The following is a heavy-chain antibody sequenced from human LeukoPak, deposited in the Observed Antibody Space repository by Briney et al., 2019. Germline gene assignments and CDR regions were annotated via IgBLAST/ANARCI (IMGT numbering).Heavy chain of an antibody. D-gene: IGHD1-26*01. J-gene: IGHJ3*02. CDR1: GYSFTSYW. V-gene: IGHV5-51*01. Sequence: GESLKISCKGSGYSFTSYWIAWVRQMPGKGLEWMGIIYPGDSDTRYSPSFQGQVIISADKSISTAYLQWSSLKALDTAIYYCARCIVGASDAFDIWGQGTMVTVSS. CDR2: IYPGDSDT. CDR3: ARCIVGASDAFDI.